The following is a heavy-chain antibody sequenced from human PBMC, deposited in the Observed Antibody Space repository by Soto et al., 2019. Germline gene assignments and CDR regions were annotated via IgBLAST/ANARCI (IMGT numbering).Heavy chain of an antibody. CDR3: EKMWLRMGYYYYYMDV. D-gene: IGHD5-12*01. V-gene: IGHV3-30*18. CDR2: ISYDGSNK. J-gene: IGHJ6*03. CDR1: GFTFSSYG. Sequence: QVQLVESGGGVVQPGRSLRLSCAASGFTFSSYGMHWVRQAPGKGLEWVAVISYDGSNKYYADSVKGRFTISRDNSKNTLYLQMNSLRAEDTAVYYCEKMWLRMGYYYYYMDVWGKGTTVTVSS.